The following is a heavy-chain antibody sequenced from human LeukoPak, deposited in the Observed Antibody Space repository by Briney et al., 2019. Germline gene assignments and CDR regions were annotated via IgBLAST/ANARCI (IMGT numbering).Heavy chain of an antibody. J-gene: IGHJ4*02. V-gene: IGHV1-46*01. Sequence: GASVKVSCKASGYTFTSYYMHWVRQAPGQGLEWMGIINPSGGSTSYAQKFQGRVTMTRDMSTRTVYMELSSLRSEDTAVYFCARFSSSGYPFDYWGQGTLVTVSS. CDR3: ARFSSSGYPFDY. D-gene: IGHD3-22*01. CDR1: GYTFTSYY. CDR2: INPSGGST.